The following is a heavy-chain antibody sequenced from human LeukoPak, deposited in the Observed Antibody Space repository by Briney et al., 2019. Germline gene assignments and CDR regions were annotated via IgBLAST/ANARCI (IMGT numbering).Heavy chain of an antibody. D-gene: IGHD1-26*01. Sequence: ASVKVSFNASGYSFTSYDINWVRQATGQGVEWMGWMNPNSGNTGYAQKFQGRVTMTRNTSISTAYMELSSLRSEDTAVYYCARGLWEIDDYWGQGTLVTASS. CDR3: ARGLWEIDDY. V-gene: IGHV1-8*01. CDR1: GYSFTSYD. CDR2: MNPNSGNT. J-gene: IGHJ4*02.